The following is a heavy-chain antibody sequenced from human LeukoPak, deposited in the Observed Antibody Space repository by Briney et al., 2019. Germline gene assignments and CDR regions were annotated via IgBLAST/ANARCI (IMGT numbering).Heavy chain of an antibody. D-gene: IGHD3-16*01. CDR3: ARGGGGPDY. CDR1: GFTFSSYW. Sequence: GGSLRLSCAASGFTFSSYWMHWVRQAPGKGLVWVSRIKSDGSSTNYADSVKGRFTISRDSAKNTLYLQMNSLRAEDTAVYYCARGGGGPDYWGQGTLVTVSS. CDR2: IKSDGSST. J-gene: IGHJ4*02. V-gene: IGHV3-74*01.